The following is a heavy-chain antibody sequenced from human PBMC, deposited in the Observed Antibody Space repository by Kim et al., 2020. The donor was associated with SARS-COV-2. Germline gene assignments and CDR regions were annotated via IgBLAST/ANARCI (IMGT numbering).Heavy chain of an antibody. CDR2: IYNSGST. D-gene: IGHD2-21*01. J-gene: IGHJ4*02. CDR1: GGSISSYY. V-gene: IGHV4-59*13. Sequence: SETLSLTCTVSGGSISSYYWSWIRQPPGKGLEWIGYIYNSGSTKYSPSLKSGVTISGDTSKNQFSLKLSSVTAADTAVYYCARDRGGDSGRVDYWGQGTL. CDR3: ARDRGGDSGRVDY.